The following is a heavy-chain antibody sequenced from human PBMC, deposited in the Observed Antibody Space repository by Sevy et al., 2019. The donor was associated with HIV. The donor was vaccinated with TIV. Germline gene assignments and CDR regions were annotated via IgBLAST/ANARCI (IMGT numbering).Heavy chain of an antibody. J-gene: IGHJ1*01. CDR3: VTGSYDYVWGRKQEYFHH. CDR1: GFTFSSYT. Sequence: PGGSLRLSCAASGFTFSSYTMNWVRQAPGKGLEWVSYISSSSSTIYYADSVKGRFTISRDNAKNSLYLQMNSLRDEDTAVYYCVTGSYDYVWGRKQEYFHHWGQGTLVTVSS. CDR2: ISSSSSTI. V-gene: IGHV3-48*02. D-gene: IGHD3-16*01.